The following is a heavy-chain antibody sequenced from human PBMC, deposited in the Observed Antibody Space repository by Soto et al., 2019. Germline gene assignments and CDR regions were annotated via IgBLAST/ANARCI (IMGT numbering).Heavy chain of an antibody. D-gene: IGHD1-1*01. CDR3: ARGTYSANFDY. CDR2: IYHSGST. Sequence: QLQLQESGSGLVKPSQTLSLTCAVSGGSISSGGYSWSWIRQPPGKGLEWIGYIYHSGSTYYNPSLKSRVTISVDRSKNQFSLKLSSVPAADTAVYYCARGTYSANFDYWGQGTLVTVSS. V-gene: IGHV4-30-2*01. CDR1: GGSISSGGYS. J-gene: IGHJ4*02.